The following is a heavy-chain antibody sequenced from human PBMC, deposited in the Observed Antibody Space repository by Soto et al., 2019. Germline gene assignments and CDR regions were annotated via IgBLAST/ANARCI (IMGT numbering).Heavy chain of an antibody. D-gene: IGHD3-16*01. CDR2: ISYDGSNK. V-gene: IGHV3-30-3*01. CDR3: AGALSYYGMDV. J-gene: IGHJ6*02. Sequence: QVQLVESGGGVVQPGRSLRLSCAASGFTFSSYAMHWVRQAPGKGLEWVAVISYDGSNKYYADSVKGRFTISRDNSKNTLYLQMTSLRAEDTAVYSCAGALSYYGMDVWGQGTTVTVSS. CDR1: GFTFSSYA.